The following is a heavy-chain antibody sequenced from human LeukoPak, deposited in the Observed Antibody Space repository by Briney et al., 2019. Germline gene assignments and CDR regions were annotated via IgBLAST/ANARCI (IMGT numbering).Heavy chain of an antibody. CDR1: GGTFSSYA. J-gene: IGHJ4*02. V-gene: IGHV1-46*01. CDR2: SNPSGGSS. Sequence: GASVKVSCKASGGTFSSYAISWVRQAPGQRLEWMGISNPSGGSSNYAQKFQGRVTMTRDTSTSTVYMELSSLRSEDTAVYYCARWTITYLDYWGQGTLVTVSS. CDR3: ARWTITYLDY. D-gene: IGHD1-14*01.